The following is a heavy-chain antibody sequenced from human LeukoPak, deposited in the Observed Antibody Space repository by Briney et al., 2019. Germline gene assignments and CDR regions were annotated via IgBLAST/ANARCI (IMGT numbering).Heavy chain of an antibody. D-gene: IGHD5-18*01. J-gene: IGHJ4*02. CDR3: ARGYGDYYFDY. V-gene: IGHV3-21*01. CDR2: ISSSSSYI. CDR1: GFTFSSYS. Sequence: GGSLRLSCAASGFTFSSYSMNWVRQAPGKGLEWVSSISSSSSYIYYADSVKGRFTISRDNAKNSLYLQMNSLRAEDTAVYYCARGYGDYYFDYWGKGTLSPSPQ.